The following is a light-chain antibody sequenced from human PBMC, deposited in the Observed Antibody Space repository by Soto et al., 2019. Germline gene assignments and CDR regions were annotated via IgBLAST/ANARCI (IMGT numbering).Light chain of an antibody. CDR3: QQRSNWTWT. CDR1: QSVSSY. V-gene: IGKV3-11*01. J-gene: IGKJ1*01. Sequence: EVAMAQTPVTLSVSPGERATLSCGASQSVSSYLAWYQKKPGQDPRLLIYAASNRATGIPARFSGSGSGTDFNLTISRLETEEFAVYYCQQRSNWTWTCGQGTKGEIK. CDR2: AAS.